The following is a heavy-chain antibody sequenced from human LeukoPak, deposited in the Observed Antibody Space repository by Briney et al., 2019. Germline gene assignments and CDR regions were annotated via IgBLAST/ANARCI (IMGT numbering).Heavy chain of an antibody. Sequence: PGGSLRLSCAASGFTFSSYAMHWVRQAPGKGLEWVAVISYDGSNKYYADSVKGRFTISRDNSKNTLYLQMNSLRAEDTAVYYCARGSLYDSSGTPFDYWGQGTLVTVSS. D-gene: IGHD3-22*01. J-gene: IGHJ4*02. CDR1: GFTFSSYA. V-gene: IGHV3-30-3*01. CDR2: ISYDGSNK. CDR3: ARGSLYDSSGTPFDY.